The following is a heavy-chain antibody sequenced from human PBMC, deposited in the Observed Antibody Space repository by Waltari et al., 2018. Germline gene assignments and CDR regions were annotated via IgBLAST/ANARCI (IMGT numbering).Heavy chain of an antibody. CDR1: GYSFTSYW. CDR2: IYPGDSET. D-gene: IGHD6-19*01. V-gene: IGHV5-51*01. CDR3: AKHLPYSSGWSSLYGMDV. J-gene: IGHJ6*02. Sequence: EVQLVPSGAEVKKHGESLRFPCKGSGYSFTSYWICWVRLMPGKGLEWMGIIYPGDSETRYSPSFQGQVTISADKSISTAYLQWSSLKASDTAMYYCAKHLPYSSGWSSLYGMDVWGQGTTVTVSS.